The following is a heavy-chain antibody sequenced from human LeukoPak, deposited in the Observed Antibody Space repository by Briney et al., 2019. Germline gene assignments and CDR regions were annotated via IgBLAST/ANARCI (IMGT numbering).Heavy chain of an antibody. CDR2: ISAYNGNT. CDR3: ARDSKGSAWSLDY. J-gene: IGHJ4*02. CDR1: GYTFTSYD. Sequence: ASVKVSCKTSGYTFTSYDISWVRQAPGKGLEWMGWISAYNGNTNYARNLQGRVTMTTDTSTSTAYMELRSLRSDDTAVYYCARDSKGSAWSLDYWGQGTLVTVSS. D-gene: IGHD6-19*01. V-gene: IGHV1-18*01.